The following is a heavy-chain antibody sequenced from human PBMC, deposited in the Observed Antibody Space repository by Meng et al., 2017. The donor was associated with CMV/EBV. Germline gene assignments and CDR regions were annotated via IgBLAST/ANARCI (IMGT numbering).Heavy chain of an antibody. CDR2: IRDDGSNT. J-gene: IGHJ4*02. V-gene: IGHV3-30*02. D-gene: IGHD6-6*01. CDR1: GFTLSSYG. CDR3: ARSRQRYSSSSNGDY. Sequence: GGSLRLSCTMSGFTLSSYGMHWVRQAPGKGLEWVAFIRDDGSNTYHADSVKGRFTISRDNSKNTLYLQMNSLRAEDTAVYYCARSRQRYSSSSNGDYWGQGTLVTVSS.